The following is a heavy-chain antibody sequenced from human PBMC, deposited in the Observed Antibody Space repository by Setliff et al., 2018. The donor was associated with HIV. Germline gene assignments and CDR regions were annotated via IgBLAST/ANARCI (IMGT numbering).Heavy chain of an antibody. CDR2: LSGSGANT. Sequence: GGSLRLSCAASGFTFNNYAMNWVRQAPGKGLEWVSGLSGSGANTYYADSVKGRFTISRDNSKNTLHMQMNSLRAEDTAVYFCAKASEQWPSYSDSWGQGTLVTAPQ. J-gene: IGHJ4*02. V-gene: IGHV3-23*01. D-gene: IGHD6-19*01. CDR3: AKASEQWPSYSDS. CDR1: GFTFNNYA.